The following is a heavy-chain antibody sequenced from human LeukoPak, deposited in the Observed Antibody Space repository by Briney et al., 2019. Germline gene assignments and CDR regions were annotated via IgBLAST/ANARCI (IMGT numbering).Heavy chain of an antibody. V-gene: IGHV3-48*03. J-gene: IGHJ2*01. CDR1: GFTFSSYE. CDR3: AGSDTIGYIPREWDYWYFDL. CDR2: ISSSGSTI. D-gene: IGHD3-22*01. Sequence: PGGSLRLSCAASGFTFSSYEMNWVRQAPGKGREWVSYISSSGSTIYYADSVKGRFTISRDNAKNSLYLQMNSLRAEDTAVYYCAGSDTIGYIPREWDYWYFDLWGRGTLVTVSS.